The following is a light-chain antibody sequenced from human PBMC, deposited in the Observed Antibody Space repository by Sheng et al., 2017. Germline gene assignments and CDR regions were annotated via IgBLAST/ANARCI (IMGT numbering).Light chain of an antibody. CDR3: QSADSDTSYQI. CDR1: TLPKQY. Sequence: SSDLTQPPLRCRCPHGQTTRITCSGDTLPKQYAYWYQQKPGQPLVLLIYKDSQRPSGIPERFSGSSSGTTVTLTISGVQEEDEADYYCQSADSDTSYQIFGGGTEADRP. V-gene: IGLV3-25*03. J-gene: IGLJ2*01. CDR2: KDS.